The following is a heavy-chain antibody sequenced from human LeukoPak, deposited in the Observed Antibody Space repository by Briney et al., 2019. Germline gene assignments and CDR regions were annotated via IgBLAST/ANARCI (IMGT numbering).Heavy chain of an antibody. V-gene: IGHV3-30*02. D-gene: IGHD6-13*01. J-gene: IGHJ6*03. Sequence: PGGSLRLSCAASGFTFSSYGMHWVRQAPGKGLEWVAFIRYDGSNKKYADSLKGRFTISRDNSKNTLYLQMNSLRAEDTAAYYCARVPGGGTASYHYYMDVWGKGTTVTVSS. CDR1: GFTFSSYG. CDR3: ARVPGGGTASYHYYMDV. CDR2: IRYDGSNK.